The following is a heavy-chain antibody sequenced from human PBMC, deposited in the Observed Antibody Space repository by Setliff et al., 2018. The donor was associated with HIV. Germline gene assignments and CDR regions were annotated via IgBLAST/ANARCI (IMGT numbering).Heavy chain of an antibody. CDR3: ARGSGRFCSGGRCSAFDY. Sequence: SETLSLTCTVSGDSINSSTYYWGWIRQPPGKGLEWIGNIYHSGRTYYNPSLKSRVTISLGTSKNHFSLRLSSVTAADTAVYYCARGSGRFCSGGRCSAFDYWGQGTLVTVSS. J-gene: IGHJ4*02. D-gene: IGHD2-15*01. CDR2: IYHSGRT. V-gene: IGHV4-39*02. CDR1: GDSINSSTYY.